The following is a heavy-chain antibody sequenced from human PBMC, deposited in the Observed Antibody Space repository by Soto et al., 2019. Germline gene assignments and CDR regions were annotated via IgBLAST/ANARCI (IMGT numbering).Heavy chain of an antibody. V-gene: IGHV3-48*02. J-gene: IGHJ4*02. Sequence: EVQLVESGGGLVQPGGSLRLSCAASGFTFSSYSINWVRQAPGKGLEWVSYISSSSSTIYYADSVKGRFTISRDNAKNSLSLQMTSLRDEGTAVDYCARTYPIDYLGQGTLFTVSS. CDR3: ARTYPIDY. CDR1: GFTFSSYS. CDR2: ISSSSSTI.